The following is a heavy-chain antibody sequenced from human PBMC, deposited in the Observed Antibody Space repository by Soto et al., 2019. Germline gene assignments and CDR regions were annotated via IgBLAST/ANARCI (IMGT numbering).Heavy chain of an antibody. V-gene: IGHV4-31*03. CDR2: IYYSGST. CDR3: ARGGSSGSYYFDY. CDR1: GGSISSGGYY. Sequence: PSETPSLTYTVTGGSISSGGYYWSWIRQHPGKGLEWIGYIYYSGSTYYNPSLKSRVTISVDTSKNQSSLKLSSVTAADTSVYYCARGGSSGSYYFDYWGQGTLVTVSS. J-gene: IGHJ4*02. D-gene: IGHD1-26*01.